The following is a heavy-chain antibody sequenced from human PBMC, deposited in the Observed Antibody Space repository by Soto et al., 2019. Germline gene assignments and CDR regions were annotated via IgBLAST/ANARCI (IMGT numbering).Heavy chain of an antibody. J-gene: IGHJ4*02. V-gene: IGHV2-5*02. D-gene: IGHD3-3*01. CDR2: IYWDDDK. Sequence: QITLNESGPTPVKPRQTLTLTCTFSGFSLTTSGVGVGWIRQSPGKAPEWLALIYWDDDKRYSPSLKSRLTITKDTAKHQVVLTMADLDPADTAIYYCAHRVLRTVFGLVTTTAIYFDFWGQGTPVAVSS. CDR3: AHRVLRTVFGLVTTTAIYFDF. CDR1: GFSLTTSGVG.